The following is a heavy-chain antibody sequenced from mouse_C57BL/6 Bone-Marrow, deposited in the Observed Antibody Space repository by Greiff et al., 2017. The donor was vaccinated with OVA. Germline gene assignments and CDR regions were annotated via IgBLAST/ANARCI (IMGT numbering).Heavy chain of an antibody. J-gene: IGHJ2*01. V-gene: IGHV7-3*01. Sequence: VMLVESGGGLVQPGDSLSLSCAASGFTFTNYYMSWVRQPPGKALEWLAFIRNKPNGSTTEYSASVKGRFTISRDNSQSILYLQMNALRAEDSATYYCARYKGRVAVDDCDDWGQGTARTVSS. CDR3: ARYKGRVAVDDCDD. CDR1: GFTFTNYY. CDR2: IRNKPNGSTT. D-gene: IGHD1-1*01.